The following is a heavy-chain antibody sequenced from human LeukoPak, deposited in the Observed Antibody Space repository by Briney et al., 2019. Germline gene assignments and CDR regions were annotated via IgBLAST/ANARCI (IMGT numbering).Heavy chain of an antibody. CDR3: AKDLTSYYYIYY. CDR1: GFIFRNYG. Sequence: GRSLRLSCAASGFIFRNYGMHWVRQAPGMRPEWVAAISSDGSNQHYTDTVKGRFTISRDDSKNTLYLQMNSLRGDDTAVYYCAKDLTSYYYIYYWGQGTLVTVSS. D-gene: IGHD2/OR15-2a*01. J-gene: IGHJ4*02. CDR2: ISSDGSNQ. V-gene: IGHV3-30*18.